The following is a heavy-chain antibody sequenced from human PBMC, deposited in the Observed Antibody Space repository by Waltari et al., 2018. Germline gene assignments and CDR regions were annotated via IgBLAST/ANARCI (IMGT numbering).Heavy chain of an antibody. CDR3: AKDSLPDDAFDI. V-gene: IGHV3-23*03. CDR1: GFTFSSFA. D-gene: IGHD3-16*02. Sequence: VQLVESGGGLVPPGGSLRLSCAAFGFTFSSFALRWVRQAPGKGLEWVSVIYSGGSTYYADSGKGRFTISRDNSKNTLYLQMNSLRAEDTAVYYCAKDSLPDDAFDIWGQGTMVTVSS. J-gene: IGHJ3*02. CDR2: IYSGGST.